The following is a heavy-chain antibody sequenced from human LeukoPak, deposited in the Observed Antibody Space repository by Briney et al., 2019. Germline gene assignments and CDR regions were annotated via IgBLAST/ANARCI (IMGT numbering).Heavy chain of an antibody. V-gene: IGHV3-21*01. CDR1: GFTFSDYS. CDR2: ITSGSSYI. Sequence: GGSLRLSCAASGFTFSDYSMNWVRQAPGKGLEWVSLITSGSSYIYYADSAKGTFTISRDNSQTTLYLQMNSLRAEDTAVYYCARDRTGQQLISRKEYYYMDVWGKGTTVTISS. CDR3: ARDRTGQQLISRKEYYYMDV. J-gene: IGHJ6*03. D-gene: IGHD4-11*01.